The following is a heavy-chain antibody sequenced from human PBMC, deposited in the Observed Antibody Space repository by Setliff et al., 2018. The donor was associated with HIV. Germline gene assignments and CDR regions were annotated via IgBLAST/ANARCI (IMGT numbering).Heavy chain of an antibody. V-gene: IGHV3-49*04. CDR2: IRSKAYGGTT. D-gene: IGHD3-9*01. Sequence: SLRLSCTASGFTFGDYAMSWVRQAPGKGLEWVGFIRSKAYGGTTEYAASVKGRFTISRDDSKSIAYLQMNSLKTEDTAVYYCTREESGLLTGYDYWGQGTLVTVSS. CDR1: GFTFGDYA. J-gene: IGHJ4*02. CDR3: TREESGLLTGYDY.